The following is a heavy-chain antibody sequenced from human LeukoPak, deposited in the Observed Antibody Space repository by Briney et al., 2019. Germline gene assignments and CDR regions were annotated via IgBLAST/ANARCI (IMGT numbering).Heavy chain of an antibody. J-gene: IGHJ4*02. Sequence: SETLSLTCSVSGGSISSYYWSWIRQPPGKGVEWIGYIYYSGSTNYNPSLKSRVTISVDPSKNQFSLKLRSVTAADTAVYYCARHHRGSGCVDYWGQGTLVTVS. D-gene: IGHD6-19*01. CDR2: IYYSGST. V-gene: IGHV4-59*08. CDR1: GGSISSYY. CDR3: ARHHRGSGCVDY.